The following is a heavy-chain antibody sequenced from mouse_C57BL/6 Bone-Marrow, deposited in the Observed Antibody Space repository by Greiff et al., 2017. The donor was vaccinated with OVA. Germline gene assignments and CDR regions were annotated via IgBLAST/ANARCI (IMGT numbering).Heavy chain of an antibody. CDR3: ARERIYYGPFAY. CDR2: INPYNGGT. J-gene: IGHJ3*01. Sequence: VQLKQSGPVLVKPGASVKMSCKASGYTFTDYYMNWVKQSHGKSLEWIGVINPYNGGTSYNQKFKGKATLTVDKSSSTAYMELNSLTSEDSAVYYGARERIYYGPFAYWGQGTLVTVSA. CDR1: GYTFTDYY. V-gene: IGHV1-19*01. D-gene: IGHD2-1*01.